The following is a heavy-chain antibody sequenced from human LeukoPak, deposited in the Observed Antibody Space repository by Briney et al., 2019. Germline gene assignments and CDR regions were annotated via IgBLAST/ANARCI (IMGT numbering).Heavy chain of an antibody. V-gene: IGHV4-59*08. D-gene: IGHD2-2*01. Sequence: SETLSLTCTVSGGSLSPDYWTWIRQPPGKRLEWIGSIHYTGTTDYNPSLKSRVTISVDTSRSRFSLKLSSVTAADTAMYYCAKKLPAGPFARWAQGTLATVSS. CDR1: GGSLSPDY. J-gene: IGHJ4*02. CDR2: IHYTGTT. CDR3: AKKLPAGPFAR.